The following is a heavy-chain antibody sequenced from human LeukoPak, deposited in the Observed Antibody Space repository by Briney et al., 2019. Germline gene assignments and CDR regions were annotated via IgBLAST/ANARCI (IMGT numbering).Heavy chain of an antibody. D-gene: IGHD2-15*01. J-gene: IGHJ4*02. Sequence: SETLSLTCTIFGDSVTGYYLNWVRQPPGKGLEWIGHIYKIGTTNYNPSLKSRLTISADASKNQFSLKLRSVTAADTAVYYCVIGVGWQPDYWGQGALVTVSS. V-gene: IGHV4-59*02. CDR2: IYKIGTT. CDR1: GDSVTGYY. CDR3: VIGVGWQPDY.